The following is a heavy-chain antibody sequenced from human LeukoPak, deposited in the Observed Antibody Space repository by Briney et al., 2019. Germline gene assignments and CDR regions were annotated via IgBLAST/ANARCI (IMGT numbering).Heavy chain of an antibody. CDR3: ARDNGATWSRYNWSDP. J-gene: IGHJ5*02. V-gene: IGHV3-48*02. D-gene: IGHD1-26*01. CDR1: GFTFSSYS. CDR2: ISSSSSTI. Sequence: PGGSLRLSCAPSGFTFSSYSMNWARHAPGKGLEWVSYISSSSSTIYYADSVKGRFTISRDNAKNSLYLQMNSLRDEDTAVYYCARDNGATWSRYNWSDPWGQGTLVTVSS.